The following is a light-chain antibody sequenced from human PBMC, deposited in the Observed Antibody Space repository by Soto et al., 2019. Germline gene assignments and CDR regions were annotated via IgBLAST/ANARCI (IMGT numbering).Light chain of an antibody. CDR3: QQRSNWPPLT. Sequence: EIVLTQSPATLSLSPGERATLSCRASQSASSYLAWYKQKPGHAPRLLIYDASNRATGIPARFSGSWSGTDFTLNISSLEPEDFAVYYCQQRSNWPPLTFGGGTKVEIK. V-gene: IGKV3-11*01. CDR2: DAS. CDR1: QSASSY. J-gene: IGKJ4*02.